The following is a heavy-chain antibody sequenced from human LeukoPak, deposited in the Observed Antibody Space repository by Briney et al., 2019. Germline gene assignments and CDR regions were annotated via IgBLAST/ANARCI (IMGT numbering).Heavy chain of an antibody. J-gene: IGHJ6*03. CDR1: GYTLINYG. CDR2: ISGYNGNT. V-gene: IGHV1-18*01. Sequence: GASVKVPCKASGYTLINYGLNWVRQDPGQGLEWMGWISGYNGNTNYAQKGQGRVTMTTDTSTSTAYMELRSLRSDDTAVYYCARSGSWNLYYYMDVWGKGTTVTVSS. D-gene: IGHD2-15*01. CDR3: ARSGSWNLYYYMDV.